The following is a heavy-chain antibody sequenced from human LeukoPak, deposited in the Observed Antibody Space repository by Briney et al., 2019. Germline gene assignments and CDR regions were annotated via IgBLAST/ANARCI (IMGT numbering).Heavy chain of an antibody. J-gene: IGHJ4*02. CDR2: IWYDGSNK. D-gene: IGHD5-12*01. CDR1: GFTFRNYG. CDR3: ASGRGYSGYDEYYFDY. V-gene: IGHV3-33*01. Sequence: GGSLRLSCAASGFTFRNYGMHWVRQAPGKGLEWVAIIWYDGSNKYYADSVKGRFTISRDNSKNTLYLQMNSLRGEDTAVYYCASGRGYSGYDEYYFDYWGRGILVTVSS.